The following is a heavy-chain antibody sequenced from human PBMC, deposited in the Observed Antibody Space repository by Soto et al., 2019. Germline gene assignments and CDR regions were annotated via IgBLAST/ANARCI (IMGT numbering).Heavy chain of an antibody. CDR2: VHHTGRSGST. J-gene: IGHJ4*02. CDR1: GGSITSDDW. CDR3: ASAPPIFFGGVIVTRNYFLY. V-gene: IGHV4-4*02. Sequence: PSETLSLTCAVSGGSITSDDWWTWVRQSPGKGLEWIGEVHHTGRSGSTNYNPSLRSRTSISIDTSKNQFSLRLCSVTAADTAVYYCASAPPIFFGGVIVTRNYFLYWGQGTLVTVSS. D-gene: IGHD3-16*02.